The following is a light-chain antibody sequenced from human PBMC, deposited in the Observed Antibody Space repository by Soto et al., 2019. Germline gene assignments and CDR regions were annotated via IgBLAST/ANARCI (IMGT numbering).Light chain of an antibody. J-gene: IGKJ4*01. Sequence: DIVMTQSPLXLPXTPGXPXSIXXXSXQNLXXSNGYNYLDWYVQKPGQSPQLLIYLGSSRASGVPDRFSGSGSGTDFTLKISRVEAEDVGVYYCMQALQTPLTFGGGTMVEIK. CDR3: MQALQTPLT. V-gene: IGKV2-28*01. CDR2: LGS. CDR1: QNLXXSNGYNY.